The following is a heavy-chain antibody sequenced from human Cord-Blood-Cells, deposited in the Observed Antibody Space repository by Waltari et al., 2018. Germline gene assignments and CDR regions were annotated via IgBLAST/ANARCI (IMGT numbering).Heavy chain of an antibody. Sequence: QVQLQQWGAGLLKPSETLSLTCAVYGGSFSGYYWSWIRKPPGKGLEWIGEINHSGSTNYNPSLKSRVTISVDTSKNQFSLKLSSVTAADTAVYYCASNIVVVVAATPASFQHWGQGTLVTVSS. CDR2: INHSGST. CDR3: ASNIVVVVAATPASFQH. J-gene: IGHJ1*01. D-gene: IGHD2-15*01. CDR1: GGSFSGYY. V-gene: IGHV4-34*01.